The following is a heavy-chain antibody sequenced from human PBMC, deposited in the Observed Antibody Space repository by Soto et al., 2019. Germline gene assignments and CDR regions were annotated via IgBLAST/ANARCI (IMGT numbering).Heavy chain of an antibody. J-gene: IGHJ6*04. CDR1: GFSLDTRGVG. CDR3: ARTSPDSSYCYCIDV. D-gene: IGHD2-2*01. Sequence: QITLKESGPTLVKPTQTLTLTCTCSGFSLDTRGVGVAWIRQPPGKALEWLALIYWDDDKRYSTSLRSRLTITTDTSKNQVILILTNLDPVDTATYYCARTSPDSSYCYCIDVWGKGTTVTVS. V-gene: IGHV2-5*02. CDR2: IYWDDDK.